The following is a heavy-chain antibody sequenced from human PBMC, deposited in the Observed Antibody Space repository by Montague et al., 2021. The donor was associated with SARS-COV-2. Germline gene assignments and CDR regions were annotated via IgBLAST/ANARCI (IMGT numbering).Heavy chain of an antibody. Sequence: FLRLSCAASGFTFSSYQTNWVRQAPGKGLEWVSYISSSGSNKNDADSVKGRFTISRDNAKNSLYLQMNSLRAEDTAVYYCTRDPGIAEAGSWFDYWGQGTLVTVSS. CDR2: ISSSGSNK. J-gene: IGHJ4*02. CDR1: GFTFSSYQ. CDR3: TRDPGIAEAGSWFDY. D-gene: IGHD6-19*01. V-gene: IGHV3-48*03.